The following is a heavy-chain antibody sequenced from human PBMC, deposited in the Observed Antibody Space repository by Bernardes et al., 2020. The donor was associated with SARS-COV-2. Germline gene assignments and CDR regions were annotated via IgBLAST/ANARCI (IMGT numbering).Heavy chain of an antibody. CDR2: ISGYDGNT. Sequence: ASVKVSCKVSGYTFTSYGISWVRQAPRQGLEWMGWISGYDGNTDYALKLQDRVTLTTDTSTGTAYMELRSLRSDDTAVYYCASLNYYGSGTYRDYYYGMDVWGQGTTVTVSS. D-gene: IGHD3-10*01. CDR1: GYTFTSYG. CDR3: ASLNYYGSGTYRDYYYGMDV. J-gene: IGHJ6*02. V-gene: IGHV1-18*04.